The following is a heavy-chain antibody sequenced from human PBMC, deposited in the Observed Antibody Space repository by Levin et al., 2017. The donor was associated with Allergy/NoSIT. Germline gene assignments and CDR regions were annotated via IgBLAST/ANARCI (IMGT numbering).Heavy chain of an antibody. CDR3: ARAGVSGPPDY. D-gene: IGHD3-3*01. CDR1: GGSFSGYY. V-gene: IGHV4-34*01. J-gene: IGHJ4*02. CDR2: INHSGST. Sequence: ASETLSLTCAVYGGSFSGYYWSWIRQPPGKGLEWIGEINHSGSTNYNPSLKSRVTISVDTSKNQFSLKLSSVTAADTAVYYCARAGVSGPPDYWGQGTLVTVSS.